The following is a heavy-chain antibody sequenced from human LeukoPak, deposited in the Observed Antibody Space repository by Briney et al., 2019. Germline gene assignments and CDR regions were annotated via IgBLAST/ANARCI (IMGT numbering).Heavy chain of an antibody. CDR2: IRYDGSNK. D-gene: IGHD3-9*01. J-gene: IGHJ4*02. V-gene: IGHV3-30*02. CDR1: RFTFSSYG. CDR3: ANPETKDVLRYFDWPSGTFDY. Sequence: QPGGSLRLSCAASRFTFSSYGMHWVRQAPGKGLEWVAFIRYDGSNKYYADSVKGRFTISRDNSKNTLYLQMNSLRAEDTAVYYCANPETKDVLRYFDWPSGTFDYWGQGTLVTVSS.